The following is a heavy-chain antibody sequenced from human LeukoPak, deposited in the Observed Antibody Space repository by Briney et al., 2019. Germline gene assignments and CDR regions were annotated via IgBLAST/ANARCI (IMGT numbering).Heavy chain of an antibody. Sequence: GGSMTLSCVASGFIFRNYAMTWVRQAPGKGLEWVSAIGGDGVGKDYADSVKGRFTISRDNSKSTLYLQMNSLRAEDTALYYCAKRMGGTPDHWGLGTLVTVSS. V-gene: IGHV3-23*01. D-gene: IGHD1-26*01. CDR3: AKRMGGTPDH. J-gene: IGHJ5*02. CDR2: IGGDGVGK. CDR1: GFIFRNYA.